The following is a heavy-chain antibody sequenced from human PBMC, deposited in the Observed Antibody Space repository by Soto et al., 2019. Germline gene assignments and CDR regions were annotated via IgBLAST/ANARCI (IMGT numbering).Heavy chain of an antibody. CDR1: GGSFSGYY. Sequence: SETLSLTCAAYGGSFSGYYWSWIRQPPGKGLEWIGEINHSGSTNYNPSLKSRVTISVDTSKNQFSLKLSSVTAADTAVYYGARGGSSGWRGSDYWGQGTLVSVSS. CDR2: INHSGST. J-gene: IGHJ4*02. D-gene: IGHD6-19*01. V-gene: IGHV4-34*01. CDR3: ARGGSSGWRGSDY.